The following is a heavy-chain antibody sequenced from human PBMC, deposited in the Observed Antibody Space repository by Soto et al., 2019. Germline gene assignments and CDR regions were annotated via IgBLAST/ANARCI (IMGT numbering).Heavy chain of an antibody. CDR1: GWTFSSYA. CDR2: ISGSGGST. CDR3: AKRSSGNWFDP. J-gene: IGHJ5*02. D-gene: IGHD3-10*01. Sequence: EVQLLESGGGLVQPGGSLRLSCAASGWTFSSYAWSWVRQAPGKGLEWVSVISGSGGSTYYADSVKGRFTISRDNSKNTLYLQMNSLRAEDTAVYYCAKRSSGNWFDPWGQGTLVTVSS. V-gene: IGHV3-23*01.